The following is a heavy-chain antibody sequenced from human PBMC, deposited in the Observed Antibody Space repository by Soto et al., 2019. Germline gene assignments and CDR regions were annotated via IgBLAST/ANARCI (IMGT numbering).Heavy chain of an antibody. J-gene: IGHJ4*02. V-gene: IGHV1-8*01. D-gene: IGHD1-1*01. CDR3: AREGTGDEGNGFDY. Sequence: ASVKVSCKASGYTFTSYDINCVRQATGQGLEWMGWMNPNSGNTGYAQKFQGRVTMTRNTSISTAYMELSSLRSEDTAVYYCAREGTGDEGNGFDYWGQGTLVTVSS. CDR1: GYTFTSYD. CDR2: MNPNSGNT.